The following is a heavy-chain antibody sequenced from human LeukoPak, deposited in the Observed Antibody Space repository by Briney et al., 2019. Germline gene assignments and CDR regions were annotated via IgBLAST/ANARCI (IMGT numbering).Heavy chain of an antibody. CDR1: GFTFGDYG. CDR2: INWNGGST. V-gene: IGHV3-20*01. Sequence: GGSLRLSCAASGFTFGDYGMSWVRQAPGKGLEWVSGINWNGGSTGYADSVKGRFTISRDNAKNSLYLQMNSLTAEDTALYHCARGGFYVHILSPQGAYYGMDVWGQGTTVTVSS. J-gene: IGHJ6*02. CDR3: ARGGFYVHILSPQGAYYGMDV. D-gene: IGHD3-9*01.